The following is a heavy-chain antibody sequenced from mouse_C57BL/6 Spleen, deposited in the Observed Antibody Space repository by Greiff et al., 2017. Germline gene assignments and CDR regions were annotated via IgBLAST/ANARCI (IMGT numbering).Heavy chain of an antibody. Sequence: VQVVESDAELVKPGASVKISCKVSGYTFTDHTIHWMKQRPEQGLEWIGYIYPRDGSTKYNEKFKGKATLTADKSSSTAYMQLNSLTSEDSAVYFCARGSYYDYDYYAMDYWGQGTSVTVSS. V-gene: IGHV1-78*01. CDR1: GYTFTDHT. J-gene: IGHJ4*01. D-gene: IGHD2-4*01. CDR2: IYPRDGST. CDR3: ARGSYYDYDYYAMDY.